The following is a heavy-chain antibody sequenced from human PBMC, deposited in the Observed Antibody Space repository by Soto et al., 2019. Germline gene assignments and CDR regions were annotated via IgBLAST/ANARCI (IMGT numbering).Heavy chain of an antibody. CDR3: AREAMVAGATTGMDV. CDR2: VKPGYPAGRST. CDR1: SYTLTSSG. Sequence: GAPVKVSCKAPSYTLTSSGIGWVGRAPGRGLERMGVVKPGYPAGRSTTYAQKFQGRVTMTTDTSTSTVNMELSRLRSDDTAAYYCAREAMVAGATTGMDVWGQGTTVAVSS. D-gene: IGHD1-26*01. J-gene: IGHJ6*02. V-gene: IGHV1-46*01.